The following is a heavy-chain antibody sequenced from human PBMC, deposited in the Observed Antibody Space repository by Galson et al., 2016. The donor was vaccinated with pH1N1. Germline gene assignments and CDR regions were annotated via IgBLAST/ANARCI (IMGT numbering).Heavy chain of an antibody. Sequence: SLRLSCAASGFTFSSYAMSWVRQAPGKGLEWVSATIGSGGSTYYADSVKGRFTISRDNSKNTLYLQMNSLRAEDTAVYYCAKDVLARVPAAYFDYWGQGTLVTVSS. J-gene: IGHJ4*02. V-gene: IGHV3-23*01. D-gene: IGHD2-2*01. CDR1: GFTFSSYA. CDR3: AKDVLARVPAAYFDY. CDR2: TIGSGGST.